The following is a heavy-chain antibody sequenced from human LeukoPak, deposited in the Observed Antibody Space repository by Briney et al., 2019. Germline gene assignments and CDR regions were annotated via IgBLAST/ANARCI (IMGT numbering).Heavy chain of an antibody. V-gene: IGHV1-3*03. J-gene: IGHJ6*03. CDR2: INAGNGNT. CDR3: ARGRSGTLYYYYYYMDV. Sequence: GASVKVSCKASGYTFTSYAMHWVRQAPGQRLEWMGWINAGNGNTKYSQEFQGRVTITRDTSASTAYMELSSLRSEDTAVYYCARGRSGTLYYYYYYMDVWGKGTTVTISS. D-gene: IGHD3-10*01. CDR1: GYTFTSYA.